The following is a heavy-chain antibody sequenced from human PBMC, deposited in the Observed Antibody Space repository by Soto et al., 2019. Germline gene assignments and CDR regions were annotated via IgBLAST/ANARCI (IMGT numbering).Heavy chain of an antibody. J-gene: IGHJ4*02. Sequence: GGSLRLSCAASGFTFSSYAMSWVRQAPGKGLEWVSAISGSGGSTYYADSVKGRFTISRDNSKNTLYLQMNSLRAEDTAVYYCAKYGPTMVRGVIIYFDYWGQGTLVTVSS. CDR3: AKYGPTMVRGVIIYFDY. CDR1: GFTFSSYA. D-gene: IGHD3-10*01. CDR2: ISGSGGST. V-gene: IGHV3-23*01.